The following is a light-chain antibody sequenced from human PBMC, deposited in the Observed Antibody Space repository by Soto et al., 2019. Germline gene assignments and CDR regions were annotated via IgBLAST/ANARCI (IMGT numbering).Light chain of an antibody. V-gene: IGKV3-20*01. Sequence: EIVLTQSPGTLSLFPGERATISCRASQIVSSGYLGWYQQKPGQAPRLLIQHTSSRAAGVPDRFSGSGSGKYFIVTISRLEPEDLAVYYCQQSANSRTFGRGTRGEI. CDR3: QQSANSRT. J-gene: IGKJ1*01. CDR2: HTS. CDR1: QIVSSGY.